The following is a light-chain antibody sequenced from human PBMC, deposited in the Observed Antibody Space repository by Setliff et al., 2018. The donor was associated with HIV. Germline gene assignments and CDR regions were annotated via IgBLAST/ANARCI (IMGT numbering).Light chain of an antibody. V-gene: IGLV2-8*01. CDR2: EVT. CDR3: ATWDDSLNGPV. Sequence: SVLTQPPSASGSPGQSVTISCTGASSDVGVYNYVSWFQQHPGKAPKLMIYEVTKRPSGVPDRFSGSKSGTSASLAIIGLQSEDEAHYYCATWDDSLNGPVFGGGTKVTVL. J-gene: IGLJ3*02. CDR1: SSDVGVYNY.